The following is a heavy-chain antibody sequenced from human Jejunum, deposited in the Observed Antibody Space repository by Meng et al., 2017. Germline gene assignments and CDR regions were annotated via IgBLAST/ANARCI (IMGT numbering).Heavy chain of an antibody. CDR3: ARDSETYPTYFDY. CDR2: ISDSGTT. J-gene: IGHJ4*02. D-gene: IGHD5-24*01. CDR1: GGSVSSGFYY. Sequence: QVQLQESGPGLGRPSETLSLTCTVSGGSVSSGFYYWSWIRQPPGKGLEWIGYISDSGTTNYNPSLKSRVTMSVDTSKNHFSLKLTSVTAADTAVYFCARDSETYPTYFDYWGQGTLVTVSS. V-gene: IGHV4-61*03.